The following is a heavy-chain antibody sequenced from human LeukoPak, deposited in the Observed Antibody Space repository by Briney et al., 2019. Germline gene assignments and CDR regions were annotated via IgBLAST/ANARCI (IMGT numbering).Heavy chain of an antibody. CDR3: AKDMKDGYGDYVFDY. CDR1: GFTFSSYS. J-gene: IGHJ4*02. CDR2: ISSTGTYI. V-gene: IGHV3-21*04. Sequence: GGSLRLSCAASGFTFSSYSMNWVRQAPGKGLEWVSSISSTGTYIYYADSVKGRFTISRDNSKNTLYLQMNSLRAEDTAVYYCAKDMKDGYGDYVFDYWGQGTLVTVSS. D-gene: IGHD4-17*01.